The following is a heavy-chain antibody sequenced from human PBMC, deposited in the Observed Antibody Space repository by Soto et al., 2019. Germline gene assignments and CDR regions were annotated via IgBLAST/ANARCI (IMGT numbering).Heavy chain of an antibody. CDR3: ARDLAAGDH. D-gene: IGHD6-13*01. CDR2: INPTSGST. J-gene: IGHJ4*02. V-gene: IGHV1-46*01. CDR1: GYTFTNYY. Sequence: QVQLVQSGAEVKKPGASVKVSCKASGYTFTNYYIHRVRQAPGQGLEWMGIINPTSGSTNYAQKFQGRVTLTYDTSTTTVYMELSGLGSEDTAVLYCARDLAAGDHWGQGTLVTVSS.